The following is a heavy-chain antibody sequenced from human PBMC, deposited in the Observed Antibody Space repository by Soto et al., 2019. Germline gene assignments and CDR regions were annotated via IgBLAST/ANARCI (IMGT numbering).Heavy chain of an antibody. J-gene: IGHJ4*02. Sequence: QVQLQESGPGLVKPSQTLSLSCTVSGDSISSPHYYWTWVRQPPGKGLEWVGYIYYTGNNFYNPALQSRIAMSVDPSTNQFSLNLASVTAADTAVYYCAREPKQNYDISTWNGGFDSWGPGTLVTVSS. V-gene: IGHV4-30-4*01. CDR3: AREPKQNYDISTWNGGFDS. CDR2: IYYTGNN. CDR1: GDSISSPHYY. D-gene: IGHD3-22*01.